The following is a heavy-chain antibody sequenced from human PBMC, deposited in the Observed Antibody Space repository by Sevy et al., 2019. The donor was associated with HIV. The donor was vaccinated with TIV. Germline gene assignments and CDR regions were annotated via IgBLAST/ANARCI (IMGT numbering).Heavy chain of an antibody. J-gene: IGHJ6*03. Sequence: GGSLRLSCAASGFTFSSYGMHWVRQAPGKGLEWVAVIWYDGSNKYYADSVKGRFTISRDNSKNTLYLQMNSLRAEDTAVYYCARKPGGPYYYYMDVWGKGTTVTVSS. CDR2: IWYDGSNK. CDR3: ARKPGGPYYYYMDV. CDR1: GFTFSSYG. V-gene: IGHV3-33*01. D-gene: IGHD1-26*01.